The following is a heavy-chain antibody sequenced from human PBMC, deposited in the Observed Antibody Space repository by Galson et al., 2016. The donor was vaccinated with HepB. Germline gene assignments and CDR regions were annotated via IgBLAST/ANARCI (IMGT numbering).Heavy chain of an antibody. CDR3: TTWLSHHFDY. D-gene: IGHD6-19*01. J-gene: IGHJ4*02. CDR2: IDGPTPNT. Sequence: SLRLSCAASGFTFRNYALSWVRRAPGKGLEWVPHIDGPTPNTHYADSVRGRFSIYRDNSRDTLYLQMDSLTAGDSAIYYCTTWLSHHFDYWGQGTRVTVSS. CDR1: GFTFRNYA. V-gene: IGHV3-23*01.